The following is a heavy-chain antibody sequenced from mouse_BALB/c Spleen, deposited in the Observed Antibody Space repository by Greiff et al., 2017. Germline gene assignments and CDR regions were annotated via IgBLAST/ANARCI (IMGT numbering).Heavy chain of an antibody. D-gene: IGHD2-10*02. CDR2: INPYNDGT. CDR3: ARPYGKRYYAMDY. J-gene: IGHJ4*01. V-gene: IGHV1-14*01. CDR1: GYTFTSYV. Sequence: EVQLQQSGPELVKPGASVKMSCKASGYTFTSYVMHWVKQKPGQGLEWIGYINPYNDGTKYNEKFKGKATLTSDKSSSTANMELSSLTSEDSAVYYCARPYGKRYYAMDYWGQGTSVTVSS.